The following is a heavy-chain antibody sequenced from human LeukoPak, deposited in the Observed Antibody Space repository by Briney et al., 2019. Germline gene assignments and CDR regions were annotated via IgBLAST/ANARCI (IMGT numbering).Heavy chain of an antibody. CDR2: ISAYNGNT. CDR1: GYTFTSYG. J-gene: IGHJ4*02. Sequence: ASVKVSCKASGYTFTSYGISWVRQAPGQGLEWMGWISAYNGNTNYAQKLQGRVTMTTDTSTSTAYMELRSLRPDDTAVYYCARQRDILKNFDYWGQGTLVTVSS. CDR3: ARQRDILKNFDY. D-gene: IGHD3-9*01. V-gene: IGHV1-18*01.